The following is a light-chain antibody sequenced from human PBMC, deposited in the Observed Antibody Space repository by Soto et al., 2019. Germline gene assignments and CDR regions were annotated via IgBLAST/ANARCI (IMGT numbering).Light chain of an antibody. J-gene: IGLJ3*02. CDR1: SGHSSYA. CDR3: QTWATGIWV. Sequence: QSVLTQSPSASASLGASVRLTCTLTSGHSSYAIAWHQQQPEKGPRYLMKLNSDGSHTRGDGIPDRFSGSSSGAERYLTISSLQSEDEADYYCQTWATGIWVFGGGPKLTVL. V-gene: IGLV4-69*01. CDR2: LNSDGSH.